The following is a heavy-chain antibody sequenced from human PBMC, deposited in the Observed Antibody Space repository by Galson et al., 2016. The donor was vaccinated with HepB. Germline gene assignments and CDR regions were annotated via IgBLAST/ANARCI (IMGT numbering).Heavy chain of an antibody. CDR1: GFTFSSYS. D-gene: IGHD1-7*01. V-gene: IGHV3-21*01. J-gene: IGHJ6*02. CDR3: AREWTWNYGDYYFGLDV. CDR2: ISSSSSYI. Sequence: SLRLSCAASGFTFSSYSMNWVRQAPGKGLEWVSYISSSSSYIYYADSVKGRFTISRDNAKNSLYLQMNSLRAEDTAVYYCAREWTWNYGDYYFGLDVWGLGTPVSVSS.